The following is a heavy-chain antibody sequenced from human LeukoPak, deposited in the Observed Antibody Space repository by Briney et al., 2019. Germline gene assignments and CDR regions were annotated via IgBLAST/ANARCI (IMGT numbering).Heavy chain of an antibody. Sequence: GASVTLSCKASGYTFTSYSISWVRQAPGQGLEWMGWISAYNGNTNYAQKLQGRVTMTTDTSTSTAYMELRSLRSDDTAVYYCARDPITYYYDSSGPSYYFDYWGQGTLVTVSS. D-gene: IGHD3-22*01. J-gene: IGHJ4*02. CDR1: GYTFTSYS. V-gene: IGHV1-18*01. CDR2: ISAYNGNT. CDR3: ARDPITYYYDSSGPSYYFDY.